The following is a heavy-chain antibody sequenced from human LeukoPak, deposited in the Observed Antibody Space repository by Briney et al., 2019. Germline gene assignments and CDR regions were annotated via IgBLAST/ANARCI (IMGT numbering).Heavy chain of an antibody. CDR1: GVSISSYC. CDR2: IYYSGST. CDR3: ARLDITIFGVVN. J-gene: IGHJ4*02. Sequence: KPSETLSLTCTVSGVSISSYCWSWIRQPPGKGLEWIGYIYYSGSTNYNPSLKSRVTISVDTSKNQFSLKLSSVTAADTAVYYCARLDITIFGVVNWGQGTLVTASS. D-gene: IGHD3-3*01. V-gene: IGHV4-59*01.